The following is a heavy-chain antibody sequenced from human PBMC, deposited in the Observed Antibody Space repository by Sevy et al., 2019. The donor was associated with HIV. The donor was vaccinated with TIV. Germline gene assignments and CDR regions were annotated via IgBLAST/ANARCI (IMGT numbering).Heavy chain of an antibody. J-gene: IGHJ4*02. V-gene: IGHV3-33*07. CDR1: GFSFTWYW. CDR3: ARDPRMYGDYLLAYFDS. CDR2: IGYDGSNK. D-gene: IGHD2-8*01. Sequence: GGSLRLSCAASGFSFTWYWMSWVRQTPEKGLEWVAVIGYDGSNKYYADSVKGRFTISRDNSKNTLFLQMDSLRAEDTAVYYCARDPRMYGDYLLAYFDSWGQGTLVTVSS.